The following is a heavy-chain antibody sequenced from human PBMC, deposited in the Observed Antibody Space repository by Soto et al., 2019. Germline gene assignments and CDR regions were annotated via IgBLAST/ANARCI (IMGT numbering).Heavy chain of an antibody. V-gene: IGHV3-9*01. J-gene: IGHJ4*02. CDR1: GFTFDDYA. Sequence: EVQLVESGGGLVQPGRSLRLSCAASGFTFDDYAMHWVRQAPGKGLEWVSGISWNSGSIGYADSVKGRFTISRDNAKNSLYLQMNSLRAEDTALYYCAKSGYSSGWYVEWGQGTLVTVSS. CDR3: AKSGYSSGWYVE. CDR2: ISWNSGSI. D-gene: IGHD6-19*01.